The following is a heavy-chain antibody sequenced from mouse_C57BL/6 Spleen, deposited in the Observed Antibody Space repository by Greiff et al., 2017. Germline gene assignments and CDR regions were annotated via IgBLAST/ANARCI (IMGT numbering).Heavy chain of an antibody. J-gene: IGHJ4*01. CDR2: IWGVGST. Sequence: VQLVESGPGLVAPSQSLSITCTVSGFSLTSYGVDWVRQSPGKGLEWLGVIWGVGSTNYNSALKSRLSISKDNSKSQVFLKMNSLQTDDTAMYYCARNYYGSSYPYYAMDYWGQGTSVTVSS. D-gene: IGHD1-1*01. CDR3: ARNYYGSSYPYYAMDY. CDR1: GFSLTSYG. V-gene: IGHV2-6*01.